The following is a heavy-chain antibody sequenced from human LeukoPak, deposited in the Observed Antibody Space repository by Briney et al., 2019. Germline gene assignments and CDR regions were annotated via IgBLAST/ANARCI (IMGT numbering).Heavy chain of an antibody. CDR1: GGSISSYY. Sequence: SETLSLTCTVCGGSISSYYWSWIRQPPGKGLEWIGYIYYSGSTNYNPSLKSRVTISVDTSKNQFSLKLSSVTAADTAVYYCARVQYIAAAGTFDYWGQGTLVTVSS. V-gene: IGHV4-59*01. J-gene: IGHJ4*02. CDR3: ARVQYIAAAGTFDY. CDR2: IYYSGST. D-gene: IGHD6-13*01.